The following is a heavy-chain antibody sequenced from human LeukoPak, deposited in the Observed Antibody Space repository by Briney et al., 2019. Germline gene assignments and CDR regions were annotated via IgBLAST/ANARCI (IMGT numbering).Heavy chain of an antibody. D-gene: IGHD2-8*01. CDR3: ARHLYGLDY. V-gene: IGHV4-39*01. J-gene: IGHJ4*02. Sequence: SETLSLTCTVSGGSISSSSYYWGWIRQPPGKGLEWIGSINYSGSTYYNPSLKSRVTISVDTSKNQFSLKLSSVTAADTAVYYCARHLYGLDYWGQGTLVTVSS. CDR1: GGSISSSSYY. CDR2: INYSGST.